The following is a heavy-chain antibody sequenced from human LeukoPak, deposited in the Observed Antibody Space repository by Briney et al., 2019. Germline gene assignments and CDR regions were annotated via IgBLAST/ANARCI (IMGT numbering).Heavy chain of an antibody. CDR3: AREFSIMIVAAIDY. CDR1: GFTFSIYS. CDR2: ISSSSSYI. D-gene: IGHD3-22*01. J-gene: IGHJ4*02. Sequence: PGGSLRLSCAASGFTFSIYSMSWVRQAPGKGLEGASSISSSSSYIYYADSVKGRFTISRDNAKNSLYLQMNSLRAEDTAVYYCAREFSIMIVAAIDYWGQGTLVTVSS. V-gene: IGHV3-21*01.